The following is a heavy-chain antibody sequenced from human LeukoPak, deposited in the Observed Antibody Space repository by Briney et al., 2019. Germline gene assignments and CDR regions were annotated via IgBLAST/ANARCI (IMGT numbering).Heavy chain of an antibody. V-gene: IGHV3-11*03. CDR2: ISGSSSYT. D-gene: IGHD6-13*01. CDR1: GFTFSDYN. J-gene: IGHJ4*02. CDR3: ATRGHSSSWYYFDY. Sequence: GGSLRLSCAASGFTFSDYNMNWIRQDPGKGLEWVSYISGSSSYTNYADSVKGRFTISRDNAKNSLYLQMNSLRAEDSAVYYCATRGHSSSWYYFDYWGQGTLVTVSS.